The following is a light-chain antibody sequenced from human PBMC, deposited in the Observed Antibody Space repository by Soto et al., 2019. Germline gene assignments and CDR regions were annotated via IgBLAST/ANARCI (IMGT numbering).Light chain of an antibody. CDR2: ATS. CDR3: QQYGSSPPYT. J-gene: IGKJ2*01. Sequence: EIVLTQSPATLSVSPGERATLSCRASQSVGNNFAWYQQKPGQAPRLLIFATSTRATGVPARFSGSGSGTEFTLTISSLQSEDFAVYYCQQYGSSPPYTFGQGTKLEIK. V-gene: IGKV3-15*01. CDR1: QSVGNN.